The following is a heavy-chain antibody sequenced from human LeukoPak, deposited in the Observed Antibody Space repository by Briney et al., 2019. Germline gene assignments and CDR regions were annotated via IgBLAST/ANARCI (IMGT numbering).Heavy chain of an antibody. CDR3: ARDSGWWRFDF. J-gene: IGHJ4*02. CDR1: GFTFNTYT. V-gene: IGHV3-48*01. Sequence: TGGSLRLSCAASGFTFNTYTMNWVRQAPGKGLEWVSYISGSSGIIDYADSVRGRFTISRDNAKNSLYLQMNSLRAEDTAVYYCARDSGWWRFDFWGQGTLVTVSS. D-gene: IGHD6-13*01. CDR2: ISGSSGII.